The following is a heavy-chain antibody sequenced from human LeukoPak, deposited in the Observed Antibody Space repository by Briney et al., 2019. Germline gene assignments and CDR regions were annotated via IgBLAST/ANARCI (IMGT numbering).Heavy chain of an antibody. J-gene: IGHJ6*02. CDR1: GYTFTNYG. CDR3: ARMVRGVPYYYGMDV. CDR2: ISGFNGNT. Sequence: ASGKASCKASGYTFTNYGISWVRQAPGQGLEWMGWISGFNGNTNYGQKVQGRVTMTTDTSTITAYMELRSLRSDDTAVYYCARMVRGVPYYYGMDVWGQGTTVTVSS. V-gene: IGHV1-18*01. D-gene: IGHD3-10*01.